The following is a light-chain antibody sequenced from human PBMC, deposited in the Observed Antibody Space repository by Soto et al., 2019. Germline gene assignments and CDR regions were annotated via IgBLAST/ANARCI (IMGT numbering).Light chain of an antibody. CDR2: EVS. V-gene: IGLV2-8*01. Sequence: QSVLTQPPSASGSPGQSVTISCTGTSXDVGGYSYVSWYQQHPGKAPKLMIYEVSKRPSGVPDRFSGSKSGNTASLTVSGLQAEDEADYYCCSFAGSNNYVFGTGTKVTVL. CDR1: SXDVGGYSY. CDR3: CSFAGSNNYV. J-gene: IGLJ1*01.